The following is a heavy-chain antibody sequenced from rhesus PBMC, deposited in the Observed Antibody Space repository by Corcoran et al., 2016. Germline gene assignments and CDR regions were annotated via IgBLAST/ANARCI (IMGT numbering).Heavy chain of an antibody. V-gene: IGHV4-65*02. D-gene: IGHD6-31*01. CDR2: ISGSSGST. J-gene: IGHJ4*01. CDR1: GGSISSSNW. Sequence: QVQLQESGPGLVKPSETLSLTCAVSGGSISSSNWWSWIRQPPGKGLEWIGYISGSSGSTYYNPSLKSRVTISKDTSKHQFSLKLSSVTAADTAVYYCASRSSGWYWGQGVLVTVSS. CDR3: ASRSSGWY.